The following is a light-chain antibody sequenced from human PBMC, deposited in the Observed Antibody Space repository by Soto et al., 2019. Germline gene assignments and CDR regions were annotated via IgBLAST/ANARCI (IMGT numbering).Light chain of an antibody. V-gene: IGKV3-20*01. J-gene: IGKJ3*01. Sequence: EIVLTQSPGTLSLSPGERATLSCRASQSVSSSYLAWYQQKPGQAPRLLIYGASSRATGIPDRFSGSGSGSAFTLTIGSLELEVFEVYYCKQYVSSPHFLFGPGTKVDI. CDR1: QSVSSSY. CDR3: KQYVSSPHFL. CDR2: GAS.